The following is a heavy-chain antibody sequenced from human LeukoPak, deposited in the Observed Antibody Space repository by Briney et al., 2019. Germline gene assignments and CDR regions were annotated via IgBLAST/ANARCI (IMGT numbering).Heavy chain of an antibody. CDR2: IFYSGNT. J-gene: IGHJ4*02. V-gene: IGHV4-39*02. CDR3: ARRSSSGGLFDY. D-gene: IGHD3-10*01. Sequence: PSETLSLTCTVSGGSISSSSYYWGWIRQPPGKGLEWIGSIFYSGNTYYNASLKSRVTISVDTSKNHFSLKLSSVTSADTAVYYCARRSSSGGLFDYWGQGTLVTVSS. CDR1: GGSISSSSYY.